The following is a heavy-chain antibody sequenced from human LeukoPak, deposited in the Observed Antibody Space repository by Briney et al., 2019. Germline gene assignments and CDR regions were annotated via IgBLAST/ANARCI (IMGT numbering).Heavy chain of an antibody. CDR1: GFTFSSHW. CDR2: INSDGSSI. V-gene: IGHV3-74*01. CDR3: AKDKGRENMVRGVITPRPGDY. Sequence: GGSLRLSCAASGFTFSSHWMHWVRQAPGKGLVWVSRINSDGSSISYADSVKGRFTISRDNAKNTLYLQMNSLRAEDTAVYYCAKDKGRENMVRGVITPRPGDYWGQGTLVTVSS. D-gene: IGHD3-10*01. J-gene: IGHJ4*02.